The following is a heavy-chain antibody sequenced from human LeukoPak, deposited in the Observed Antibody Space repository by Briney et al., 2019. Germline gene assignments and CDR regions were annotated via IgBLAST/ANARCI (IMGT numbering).Heavy chain of an antibody. CDR2: ISAYNGNT. D-gene: IGHD2-15*01. CDR1: GYSFTSYG. V-gene: IGHV1-18*01. J-gene: IGHJ4*02. CDR3: ARVVVVAATKGFDY. Sequence: GASVKVSCKASGYSFTSYGISWVRQAPGQGLEWMGWISAYNGNTNYAQKLQGRVTMTTDTSTSTAYMELRSLRSDDTAVYYCARVVVVAATKGFDYWGQGTLVTVSS.